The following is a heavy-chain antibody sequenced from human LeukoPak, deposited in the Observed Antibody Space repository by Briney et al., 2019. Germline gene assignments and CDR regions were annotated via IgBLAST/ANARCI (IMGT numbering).Heavy chain of an antibody. CDR3: ARGIAAAINRFDP. D-gene: IGHD6-13*01. CDR1: GFTFSSYW. J-gene: IGHJ5*02. V-gene: IGHV3-7*01. CDR2: IKQDGSEK. Sequence: GGSLRLSCAASGFTFSSYWMSWVRQAPGKGLEWVANIKQDGSEKYYVDSVKGRFTISRDNAKNSLYLQMNSLRAEDTAVYYCARGIAAAINRFDPWGQGTLVTVSS.